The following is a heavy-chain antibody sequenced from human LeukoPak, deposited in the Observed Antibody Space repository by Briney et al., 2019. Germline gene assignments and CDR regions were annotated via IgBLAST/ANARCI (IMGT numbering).Heavy chain of an antibody. CDR2: IYSGGST. V-gene: IGHV3-53*01. Sequence: SGGSLRLSCAASGFTVSSNYMSWVRQAPGKGLEWVSVIYSGGSTYYADSVKGRFTISRDNSKNTLYLQMNSLRAEDTAVYYCARVANEYCSGGSCYYENYYYYMDVWGKGTTVTISS. J-gene: IGHJ6*03. D-gene: IGHD2-15*01. CDR3: ARVANEYCSGGSCYYENYYYYMDV. CDR1: GFTVSSNY.